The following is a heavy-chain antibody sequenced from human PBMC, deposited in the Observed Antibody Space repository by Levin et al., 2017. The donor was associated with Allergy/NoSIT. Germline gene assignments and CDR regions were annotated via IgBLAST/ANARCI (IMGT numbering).Heavy chain of an antibody. D-gene: IGHD3-10*01. Sequence: PSETLSLTCTVSDGSVSNNNYYWSWIRQPPGKGLECIGYIYYSGSTNYNPSLKSRVTISVDTSKNQFSLNLSSVTAADTAVYYCARGERITMVRGVNWFDPWGQGTLVTVSS. CDR3: ARGERITMVRGVNWFDP. V-gene: IGHV4-61*01. J-gene: IGHJ5*02. CDR2: IYYSGST. CDR1: DGSVSNNNYY.